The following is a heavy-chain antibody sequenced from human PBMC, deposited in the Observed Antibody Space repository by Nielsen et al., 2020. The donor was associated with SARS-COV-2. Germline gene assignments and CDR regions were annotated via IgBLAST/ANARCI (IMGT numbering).Heavy chain of an antibody. V-gene: IGHV3-21*01. CDR3: ARLTTVTTFGLIDI. D-gene: IGHD4-17*01. CDR2: ISSSSSYI. Sequence: GESLKTSCAASGFTFSSYSMNWVRQAPGKGLEWVSSISSSSSYIYYADSVKGRFTISRDNAKNSLYLQMNSLRAEDTAVYYCARLTTVTTFGLIDIWGQGTMVTVSS. CDR1: GFTFSSYS. J-gene: IGHJ3*02.